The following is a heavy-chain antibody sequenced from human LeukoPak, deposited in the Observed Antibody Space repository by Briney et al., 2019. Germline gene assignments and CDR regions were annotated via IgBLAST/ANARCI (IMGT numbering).Heavy chain of an antibody. D-gene: IGHD4-11*01. CDR1: GFTFSSYG. CDR3: ARGVFATVTTLDY. CDR2: TWYDGSNK. J-gene: IGHJ4*02. Sequence: GRSLRLSCAASGFTFSSYGMHWVRLAPGKGLEWVAVTWYDGSNKYYADSVKGRFTISRDNSKNTLYLQMNSQRAEDTAVYYCARGVFATVTTLDYWGQGTLVTVSS. V-gene: IGHV3-33*01.